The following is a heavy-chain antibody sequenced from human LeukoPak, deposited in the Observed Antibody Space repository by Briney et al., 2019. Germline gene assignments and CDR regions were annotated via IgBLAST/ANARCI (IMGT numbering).Heavy chain of an antibody. CDR3: ARGSGTTMDK. Sequence: PSETLSLTCTVSGGSFSSYYCSWMRQPAGKGLEWIGRIYTGGSTNYNPPLKSRVMMSVDTSRSQFSLKLSSVTAADTAVYYCARGSGTTMDKWGQGTLVTVSS. V-gene: IGHV4-4*07. CDR1: GGSFSSYY. J-gene: IGHJ1*01. CDR2: IYTGGST. D-gene: IGHD1-1*01.